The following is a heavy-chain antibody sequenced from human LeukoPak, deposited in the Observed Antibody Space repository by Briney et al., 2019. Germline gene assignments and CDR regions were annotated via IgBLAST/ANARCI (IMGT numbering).Heavy chain of an antibody. J-gene: IGHJ3*02. D-gene: IGHD3-9*01. CDR2: INHSGST. Sequence: PETLSLTCAVYGGSFSGYYWSWIRQPPGKGLEWIGEINHSGSTNYNPSLKSRVTISVDTSKNQFSLKLSSVTAADTAVYYCARGPYRLRYFDWLSNAFDIWGQGTMVTVSS. CDR1: GGSFSGYY. CDR3: ARGPYRLRYFDWLSNAFDI. V-gene: IGHV4-34*01.